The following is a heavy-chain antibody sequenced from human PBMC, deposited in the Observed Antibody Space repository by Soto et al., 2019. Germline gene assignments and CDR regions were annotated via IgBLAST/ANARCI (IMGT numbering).Heavy chain of an antibody. J-gene: IGHJ6*02. CDR3: ARGLDSSSSSAFGMDV. CDR1: GGSISSGGYY. Sequence: SETLSLTCTVSGGSISSGGYYWSWIRQHPGKGLEWIGYIYYSGSTYYNPSLKSRVTISVDTSKNQFSLKLSSVTAADTAVYYCARGLDSSSSSAFGMDVWGQGTAVTVSS. CDR2: IYYSGST. D-gene: IGHD6-6*01. V-gene: IGHV4-31*03.